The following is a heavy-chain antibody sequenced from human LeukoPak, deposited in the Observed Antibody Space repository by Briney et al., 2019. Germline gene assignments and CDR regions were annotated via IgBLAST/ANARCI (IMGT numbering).Heavy chain of an antibody. CDR3: ARDRGYSYGYYFDY. J-gene: IGHJ4*02. CDR2: IWYDGSNK. CDR1: GFTFSSYG. D-gene: IGHD5-18*01. Sequence: GGSLRLSCAASGFTFSSYGMHWVRQAPGKGLEWVAVIWYDGSNKYYADSVKGRFTISRDNSKNTLYLQMNSLRAEDTAVYYCARDRGYSYGYYFDYWGQGTLVTVSS. V-gene: IGHV3-33*01.